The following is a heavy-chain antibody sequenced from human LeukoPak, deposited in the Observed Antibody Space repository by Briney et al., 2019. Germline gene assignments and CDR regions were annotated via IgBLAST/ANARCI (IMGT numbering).Heavy chain of an antibody. CDR3: ASSTPGYSSGNDAFDI. Sequence: GRSLRLSCAASGFTFSSYGMHWVRQAPGKGLEWVAVIWYDGSNKYYADSVKGRFAISRDNSKNTLYLQMNSLRAEDTAVYYCASSTPGYSSGNDAFDIWGQGTMVTVSS. J-gene: IGHJ3*02. CDR2: IWYDGSNK. CDR1: GFTFSSYG. V-gene: IGHV3-33*01. D-gene: IGHD6-19*01.